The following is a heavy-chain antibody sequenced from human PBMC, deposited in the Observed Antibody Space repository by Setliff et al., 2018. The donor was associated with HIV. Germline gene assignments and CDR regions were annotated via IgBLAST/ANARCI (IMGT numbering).Heavy chain of an antibody. CDR3: ARGGLLFGMMNYFDS. J-gene: IGHJ4*02. Sequence: GASVKVSCKASGYTFTTYSIYWVRQAPGQGLEWMGIISPSGGGTRDAQKFRGRISMTRDTSTGTVYMELSSLRSEDTAVYYCARGGLLFGMMNYFDSWGQGTLVTVSS. CDR2: ISPSGGGT. D-gene: IGHD2-21*02. V-gene: IGHV1-46*01. CDR1: GYTFTTYS.